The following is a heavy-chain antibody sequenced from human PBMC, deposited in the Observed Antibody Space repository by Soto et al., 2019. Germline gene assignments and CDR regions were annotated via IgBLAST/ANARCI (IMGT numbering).Heavy chain of an antibody. CDR3: AREAGDYYYYYMDV. Sequence: ASVKVSCKASGYTFTSYAMHWVRQAPGQRLEWMGWINAGNGNTKYSQKFQGRVTITRDTSASTAYMELSSLRSEDTAVYYCAREAGDYYYYYMDVCGKGTTVTVSS. J-gene: IGHJ6*03. V-gene: IGHV1-3*01. CDR2: INAGNGNT. CDR1: GYTFTSYA.